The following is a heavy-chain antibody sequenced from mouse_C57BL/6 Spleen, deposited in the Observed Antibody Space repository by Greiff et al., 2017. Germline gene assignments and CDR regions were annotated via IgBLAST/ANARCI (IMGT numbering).Heavy chain of an antibody. CDR3: ARRDYYAMDY. J-gene: IGHJ4*01. Sequence: QVQLKQSGPELVKPGASVKISCKASGYAFSSSWMNWVKQRPGKGLEWIGRIYPGDGDTNYNGKFKGKATLTADKSSSTAYMQLSSLTSEDSAVYFCARRDYYAMDYWGQGTSVTVSS. CDR1: GYAFSSSW. CDR2: IYPGDGDT. V-gene: IGHV1-82*01.